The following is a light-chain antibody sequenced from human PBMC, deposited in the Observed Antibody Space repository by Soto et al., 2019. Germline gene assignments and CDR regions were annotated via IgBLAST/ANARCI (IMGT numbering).Light chain of an antibody. J-gene: IGKJ5*01. CDR1: ETISNY. V-gene: IGKV1-39*01. Sequence: DIQMTQSPSSLSASVGDRVTITCRVSETISNYLNWYQKKPGKAPQLLIYGASTLQRGVPSRFSGSGSGTDFTLTIGSLQPEDSATYYCQQSYSPPPITFGQGTRLEIK. CDR2: GAS. CDR3: QQSYSPPPIT.